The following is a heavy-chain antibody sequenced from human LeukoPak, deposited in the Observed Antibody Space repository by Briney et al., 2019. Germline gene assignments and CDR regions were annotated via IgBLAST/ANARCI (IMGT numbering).Heavy chain of an antibody. CDR3: AIDYGSTSYYYYYYYMDV. D-gene: IGHD2-2*01. Sequence: ASVKVSCKASGYTFTGYYIHWVRQAPGQGLEWIGGINPYSGGTHYAQQLQGRVTMTRDTSNTTAYMELSSLRSDDTAVYYCAIDYGSTSYYYYYYYMDVWGKGTTVTVSS. CDR1: GYTFTGYY. CDR2: INPYSGGT. J-gene: IGHJ6*03. V-gene: IGHV1-2*02.